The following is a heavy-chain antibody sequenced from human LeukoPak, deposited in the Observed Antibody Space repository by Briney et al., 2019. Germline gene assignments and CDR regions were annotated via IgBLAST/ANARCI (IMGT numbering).Heavy chain of an antibody. CDR2: INHSGNT. D-gene: IGHD5-24*01. CDR3: ARESDDYTWAHDI. CDR1: GGSFSGYY. V-gene: IGHV4-34*01. Sequence: ASETLSLTCAVYGGSFSGYYWNWIRQPPGKGLQWIGKINHSGNTNSNPSLKSRVTISVDTPKNQFSLKLSSVTAADTAVYYCARESDDYTWAHDIWGQGTMVTVSS. J-gene: IGHJ3*02.